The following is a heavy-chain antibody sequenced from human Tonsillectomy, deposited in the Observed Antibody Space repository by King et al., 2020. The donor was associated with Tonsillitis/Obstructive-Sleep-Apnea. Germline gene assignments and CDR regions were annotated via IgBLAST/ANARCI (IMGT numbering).Heavy chain of an antibody. CDR1: EFTFSSYN. D-gene: IGHD4-11*01. Sequence: VQLVESGGGVVQPGRSLRLSCAASEFTFSSYNMHWVRQAPGKGLEWVAVMSYDGSNKYYADSVKGRFTISRDNSKNTLYLQMNSLRAEDTAVYYCARDLCDDYLYYYYAMDVWGQGTTVTVSS. CDR3: ARDLCDDYLYYYYAMDV. V-gene: IGHV3-30*03. CDR2: MSYDGSNK. J-gene: IGHJ6*02.